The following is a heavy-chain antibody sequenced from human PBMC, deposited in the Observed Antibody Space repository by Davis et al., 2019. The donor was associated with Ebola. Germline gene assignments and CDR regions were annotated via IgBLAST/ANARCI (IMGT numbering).Heavy chain of an antibody. J-gene: IGHJ5*02. V-gene: IGHV1-3*01. Sequence: AASVKVSCKASGYTFTNYPIHWVRQAPGQRLEWMGWINAGNGNTKYSQKFQGRVTITRVTYASTAYMELSSLRSEDTALYYCATQTFYDFWSGYSWFDPWGQGTLVTVSS. CDR3: ATQTFYDFWSGYSWFDP. CDR2: INAGNGNT. CDR1: GYTFTNYP. D-gene: IGHD3-3*01.